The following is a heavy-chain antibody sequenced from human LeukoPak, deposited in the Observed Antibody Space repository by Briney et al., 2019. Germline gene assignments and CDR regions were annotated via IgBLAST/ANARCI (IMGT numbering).Heavy chain of an antibody. Sequence: SETLSLTCTVSGGSISSYYWSWIRQPAGKGLEWIGRIYTSGSTNYNPSLKSRVTMSVDTSKNQFSLKLSSVTAADTAVYYCARDRGSGWYDWFDPWGQGTLVTVSP. CDR3: ARDRGSGWYDWFDP. CDR2: IYTSGST. J-gene: IGHJ5*02. CDR1: GGSISSYY. D-gene: IGHD6-19*01. V-gene: IGHV4-4*07.